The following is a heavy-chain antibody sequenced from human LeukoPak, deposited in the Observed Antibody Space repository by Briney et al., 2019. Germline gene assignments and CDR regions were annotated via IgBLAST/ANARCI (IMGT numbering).Heavy chain of an antibody. Sequence: ASVKVSCKASGYTFTSYYMHWVRQAPGQGLEWMGIINPSGGSTSYAQKFQGRVTMTRDTSTSTVHMELSSLRSEDTAVYYCARDRGYDFWSGYYRGDYNWFDPWGQGTLVTVSS. D-gene: IGHD3-3*01. V-gene: IGHV1-46*01. CDR1: GYTFTSYY. CDR3: ARDRGYDFWSGYYRGDYNWFDP. CDR2: INPSGGST. J-gene: IGHJ5*02.